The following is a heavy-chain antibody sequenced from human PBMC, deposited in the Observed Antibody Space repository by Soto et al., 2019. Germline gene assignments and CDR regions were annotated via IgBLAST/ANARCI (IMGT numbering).Heavy chain of an antibody. J-gene: IGHJ4*02. D-gene: IGHD3-10*01. V-gene: IGHV3-21*01. CDR3: ARDFRPDYGSGAYYTFLDY. Sequence: GGSLRLSCAASGFTFSSYSINWVRQAPGKGLEWVSSISSSSTYIYYADSVKGRFTISRDNAKNSLYLQMNSLRAEDTAVYYCARDFRPDYGSGAYYTFLDYWGQGTLVTVSS. CDR1: GFTFSSYS. CDR2: ISSSSTYI.